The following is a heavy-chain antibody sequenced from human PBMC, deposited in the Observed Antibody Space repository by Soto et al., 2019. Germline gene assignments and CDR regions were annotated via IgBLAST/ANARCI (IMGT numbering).Heavy chain of an antibody. D-gene: IGHD3-10*01. V-gene: IGHV1-46*01. Sequence: ASVKVSCKASGYTFSSYYMHWVRQAPGQGLEWMGIINPSGGRTNYAQKFQGRVTMTTDTSTSTAYMELRSLRSDDTAVYYCARGVGSGTYYNQYNWFDPWGQGTLVTVSS. CDR1: GYTFSSYY. J-gene: IGHJ5*02. CDR2: INPSGGRT. CDR3: ARGVGSGTYYNQYNWFDP.